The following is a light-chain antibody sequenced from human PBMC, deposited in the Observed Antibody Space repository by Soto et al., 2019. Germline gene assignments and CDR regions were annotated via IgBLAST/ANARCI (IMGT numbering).Light chain of an antibody. J-gene: IGLJ1*01. CDR3: GLWDGRLRGEG. V-gene: IGLV1-47*01. Sequence: QSVRTQPPSASGTPGQRVTFSCSGSSSNIGSNYGFWYQHLPGTAPKLLIYRDNQRPSGVPDRFSGSKSGTSASLAISGLRSEDEADYYGGLWDGRLRGEGFGTRTKVNV. CDR1: SSNIGSNY. CDR2: RDN.